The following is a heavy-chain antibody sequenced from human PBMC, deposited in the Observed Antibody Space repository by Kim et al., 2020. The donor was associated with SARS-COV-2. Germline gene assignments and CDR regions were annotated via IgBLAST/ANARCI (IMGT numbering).Heavy chain of an antibody. D-gene: IGHD2-21*01. CDR2: VYYTGAT. J-gene: IGHJ4*02. Sequence: SETLSLTCAVSGGSISSSGFYWGWIRQPPGQGLEWIGSVYYTGATYYNPSLKRRVTISVDTSNNQFSLKLSSVTAADTAVYYCARHFRCTCIRFLGLFQFDYWGQGTLVTVSS. CDR1: GGSISSSGFY. V-gene: IGHV4-39*01. CDR3: ARHFRCTCIRFLGLFQFDY.